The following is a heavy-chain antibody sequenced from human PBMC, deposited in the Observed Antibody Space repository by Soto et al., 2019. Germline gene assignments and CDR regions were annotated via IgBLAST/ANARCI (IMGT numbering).Heavy chain of an antibody. CDR3: AYDSSGYYRAEPYYFDY. CDR1: GYTFTSYG. V-gene: IGHV1-18*01. CDR2: ISAYNGNT. J-gene: IGHJ4*02. D-gene: IGHD3-22*01. Sequence: GASVKVSCKASGYTFTSYGISWVRQAPGQGLEWMGWISAYNGNTNYAQKLQGRVTMTTDTSTSTAYMELRSLRSDDTAVYYCAYDSSGYYRAEPYYFDYWGQGTLVTVSS.